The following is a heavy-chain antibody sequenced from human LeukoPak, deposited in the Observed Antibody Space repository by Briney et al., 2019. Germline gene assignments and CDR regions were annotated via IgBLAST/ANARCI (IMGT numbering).Heavy chain of an antibody. CDR3: ARDRDIVVVPAAKGPGTFDI. V-gene: IGHV1-18*01. D-gene: IGHD2-2*01. CDR1: GYTFTSYG. J-gene: IGHJ3*02. CDR2: ISAHNGNT. Sequence: ASVKVSCKASGYTFTSYGISWVRQAPGQGLEWMGWISAHNGNTNYAQELQGRVTMTTDTSTSTAYMELRSLRSDDTAVYYCARDRDIVVVPAAKGPGTFDIWGQGTMVTVSS.